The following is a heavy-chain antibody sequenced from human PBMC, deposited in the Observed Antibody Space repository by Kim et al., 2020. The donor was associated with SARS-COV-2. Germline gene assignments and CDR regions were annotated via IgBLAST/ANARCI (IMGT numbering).Heavy chain of an antibody. J-gene: IGHJ5*02. CDR1: GDSVSSNSAA. V-gene: IGHV6-1*01. Sequence: SQTLSLTCAISGDSVSSNSAAWNWIRQSPSRGLEWLGRTYYRSKWYNDYAVSVKSRITINPDTSKNQFSLQLNSVTPEDTAVYYCARAGELDFWSGYQGWFDPWGQGTLVTVSS. D-gene: IGHD3-3*01. CDR2: TYYRSKWYN. CDR3: ARAGELDFWSGYQGWFDP.